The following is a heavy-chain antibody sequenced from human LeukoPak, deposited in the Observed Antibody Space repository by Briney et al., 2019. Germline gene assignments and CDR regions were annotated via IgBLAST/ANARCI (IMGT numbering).Heavy chain of an antibody. D-gene: IGHD2-2*01. V-gene: IGHV4-61*05. CDR3: ARVPAAMDPPYFDY. CDR2: IYYSGST. J-gene: IGHJ4*02. CDR1: GASISSSSYY. Sequence: PSETLSLTCTVSGASISSSSYYWGWIRQPPGKGLEWIGYIYYSGSTNYNPSLKSRVTISVDTSKNQFSLKLSSVTAADTAVYYCARVPAAMDPPYFDYWGQGTLVSVSS.